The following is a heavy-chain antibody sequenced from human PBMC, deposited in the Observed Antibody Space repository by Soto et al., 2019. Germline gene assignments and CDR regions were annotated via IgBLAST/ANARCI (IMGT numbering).Heavy chain of an antibody. D-gene: IGHD6-19*01. CDR1: GGSISSGGYS. CDR2: IYHSGST. J-gene: IGHJ4*02. Sequence: QLQLQESGSGLVKPSQTLSLTCAVSGGSISSGGYSWSWIRQPPGKGLEWIGYIYHSGSTYHNPSLKSRVTISVDRSKNQFSLKLSSVTAADTAVYYCATAGGLGAVAADYWGQGTLVTVSS. V-gene: IGHV4-30-2*01. CDR3: ATAGGLGAVAADY.